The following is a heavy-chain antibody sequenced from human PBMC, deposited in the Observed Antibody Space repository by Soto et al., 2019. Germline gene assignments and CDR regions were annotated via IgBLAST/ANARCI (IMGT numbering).Heavy chain of an antibody. CDR2: ISFDGSTE. J-gene: IGHJ6*02. CDR1: GVTFISYA. CDR3: ARSRHGSGSYTHFYYGLDV. D-gene: IGHD3-10*01. V-gene: IGHV3-30-3*01. Sequence: QVQLVESGGGVVKPGRSLRLSCAASGVTFISYAMHWVRQAPGKGLEWVAVISFDGSTEYYADSVKGRFTISRDNSKNTVYLQMNSLRSEDTAVYYCARSRHGSGSYTHFYYGLDVWGQGTTVTVSS.